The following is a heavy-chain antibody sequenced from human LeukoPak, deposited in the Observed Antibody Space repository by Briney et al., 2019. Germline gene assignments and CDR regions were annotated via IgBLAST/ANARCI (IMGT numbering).Heavy chain of an antibody. V-gene: IGHV4-59*01. CDR3: ARDPGGYYDFWSGYGSYYFDY. CDR1: GGSISSYY. J-gene: IGHJ4*02. Sequence: PSETMSLTCTVSGGSISSYYWSWIRQPPGKGLEWIGYIYYSGSTNSNPSLKSRVTISVDTSKNQFSLKLSSVTAADTAVYYCARDPGGYYDFWSGYGSYYFDYWGQGTLVTVSS. D-gene: IGHD3-3*01. CDR2: IYYSGST.